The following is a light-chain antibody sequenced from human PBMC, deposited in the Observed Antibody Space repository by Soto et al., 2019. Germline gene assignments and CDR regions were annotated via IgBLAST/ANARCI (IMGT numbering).Light chain of an antibody. J-gene: IGKJ1*01. CDR2: GAS. Sequence: EIVMTQSPATLSVSPGERATLSCRASQSVSSNLAWYQQKPGQAPRLLIYGASTRATGIPARFSGSGSGTEFTLTISSLQSEDFAVYYCQQHNSFPTFGQGTKVDIK. V-gene: IGKV3-15*01. CDR1: QSVSSN. CDR3: QQHNSFPT.